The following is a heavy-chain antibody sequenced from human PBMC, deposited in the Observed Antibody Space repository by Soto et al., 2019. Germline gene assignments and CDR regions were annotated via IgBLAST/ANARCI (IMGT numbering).Heavy chain of an antibody. Sequence: LRLSCAASGFTFSSYAMSWVRQAPVKGLEWVSAISGSGGSTYYADSVKGRFTISRDNSKNTLYLQMNSLRAEDTAVYYCAKDSLPAEYCSGGSCPLGMDVWGQGTTVTVSS. V-gene: IGHV3-23*01. CDR2: ISGSGGST. CDR1: GFTFSSYA. D-gene: IGHD2-15*01. J-gene: IGHJ6*02. CDR3: AKDSLPAEYCSGGSCPLGMDV.